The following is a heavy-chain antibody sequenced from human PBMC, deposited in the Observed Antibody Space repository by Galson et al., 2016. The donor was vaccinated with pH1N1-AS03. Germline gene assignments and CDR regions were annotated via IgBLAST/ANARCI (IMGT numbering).Heavy chain of an antibody. CDR3: ANDFNYDFWSGYSFY. Sequence: SLRLSCATSGFTISNFGMLWVRQAPGRGLEWVAIISFDGTNKYYADSVKGRFSISRDNSKNTLFLQMSALRAEDTAVYYCANDFNYDFWSGYSFYWGQGALVTASS. V-gene: IGHV3-30*18. D-gene: IGHD3/OR15-3a*01. CDR2: ISFDGTNK. CDR1: GFTISNFG. J-gene: IGHJ4*02.